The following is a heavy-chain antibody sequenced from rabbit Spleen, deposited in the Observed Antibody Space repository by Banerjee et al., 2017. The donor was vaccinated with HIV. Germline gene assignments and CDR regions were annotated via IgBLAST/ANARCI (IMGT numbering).Heavy chain of an antibody. CDR1: GFSFSSSYY. Sequence: QEHLVESGGGLVQPEGSLTLTCTASGFSFSSSYYMSWVRQAPGKGLEWIGRIGTGSSDSSDFARWAKGRFTVSKTSSTTVTLQMTGLTVADTATYFCARVPFYSEYAIGAASIDYGLDLWGPGPWSPS. J-gene: IGHJ6*01. CDR2: IGTGSSDSS. CDR3: ARVPFYSEYAIGAASIDYGLDL. D-gene: IGHD6-1*01. V-gene: IGHV1S45*01.